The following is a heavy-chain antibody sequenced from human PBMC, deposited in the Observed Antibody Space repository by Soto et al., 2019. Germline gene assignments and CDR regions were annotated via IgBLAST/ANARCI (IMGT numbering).Heavy chain of an antibody. CDR2: ISYDGSNK. J-gene: IGHJ4*02. CDR3: ARDLSPYCGGDCYLPCGY. V-gene: IGHV3-30-3*01. D-gene: IGHD2-21*02. Sequence: PGGSLRLSCAASGFTFSSYAMHWVRQAPGKGLEWVAVISYDGSNKYYADSVKGRFTISRDNSKNTLYLQMNSLRAEDTAVYYCARDLSPYCGGDCYLPCGYWGQGTLVTVSS. CDR1: GFTFSSYA.